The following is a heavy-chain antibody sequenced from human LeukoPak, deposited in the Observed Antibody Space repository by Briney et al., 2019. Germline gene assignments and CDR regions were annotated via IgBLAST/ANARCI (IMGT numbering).Heavy chain of an antibody. CDR3: AKGQPVRFLEWLLSFDY. J-gene: IGHJ4*02. D-gene: IGHD3-3*01. CDR1: GFTFRSYN. Sequence: GGSLRLSCAASGFTFRSYNMNWVRQVPGKGLEWVSYIRSSSGTTYYADSVKGRFTISRDNSKNTLYLQMNSLRAEDTAVYYCAKGQPVRFLEWLLSFDYWGQGTLVTVSS. V-gene: IGHV3-23*01. CDR2: IRSSSGTT.